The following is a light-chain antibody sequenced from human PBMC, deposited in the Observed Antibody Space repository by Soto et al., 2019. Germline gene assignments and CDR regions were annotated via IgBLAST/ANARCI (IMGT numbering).Light chain of an antibody. Sequence: EIVLTQSPATLSVSPGETATLSCRASESVSFNLVWYQQKPGQAPRLLVYDASTRATGIAARFSGAGSGTEFTLTISSPQSEDCAVYICQQHNKWPTTFGGGTRVDMK. CDR2: DAS. J-gene: IGKJ4*01. V-gene: IGKV3-15*01. CDR3: QQHNKWPTT. CDR1: ESVSFN.